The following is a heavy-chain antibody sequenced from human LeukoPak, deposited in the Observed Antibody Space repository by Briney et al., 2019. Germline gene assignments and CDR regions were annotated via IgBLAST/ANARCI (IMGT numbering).Heavy chain of an antibody. J-gene: IGHJ4*02. D-gene: IGHD3-10*01. Sequence: GGSLRLSCVASGFTFSSYAMSWVRQAPGKVLEWVSAISGSGGSTYYADSVKGRFTISRDNSKNTLYLQMNSLRAEDTAVYYCANSRAYFDYWGQGTPVTVSS. CDR3: ANSRAYFDY. V-gene: IGHV3-23*01. CDR2: ISGSGGST. CDR1: GFTFSSYA.